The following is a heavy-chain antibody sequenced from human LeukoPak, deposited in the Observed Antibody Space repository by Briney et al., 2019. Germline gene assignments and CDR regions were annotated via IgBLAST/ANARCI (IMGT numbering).Heavy chain of an antibody. CDR2: IHYTGIT. D-gene: IGHD4/OR15-4a*01. CDR1: GASISSHY. Sequence: SVTLSLTCTVSGASISSHYWSWIRQPPGRGLEWIGYIHYTGITSFDPSLKSRLTMSIDTSKSQFSLNLNSVTAADTAVYYCARVYDYGKFDFWGPGAPLTVSS. J-gene: IGHJ4*02. V-gene: IGHV4-59*11. CDR3: ARVYDYGKFDF.